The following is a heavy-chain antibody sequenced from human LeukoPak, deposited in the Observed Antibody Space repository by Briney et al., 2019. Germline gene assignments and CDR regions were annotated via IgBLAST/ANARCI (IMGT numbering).Heavy chain of an antibody. J-gene: IGHJ4*02. D-gene: IGHD1-1*01. V-gene: IGHV3-23*01. CDR2: LSASGGTT. CDR1: GFTFSNSA. Sequence: GGSLRLSCVAYGFTFSNSAMTWVRQAPGKGLEWVSGLSASGGTTFYADSVKGRFTISRDISKNTLYLQMSSLRVDDTAVYYCAKDRTTSPRIFDYWGQGSLVTVSS. CDR3: AKDRTTSPRIFDY.